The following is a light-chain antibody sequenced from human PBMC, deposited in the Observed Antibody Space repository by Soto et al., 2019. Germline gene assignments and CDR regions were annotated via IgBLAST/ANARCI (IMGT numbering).Light chain of an antibody. J-gene: IGKJ2*01. CDR3: QQYGSSPYT. Sequence: EIVLTQSPGTLSLSPGERATLSCSASQSVSSNYLDWFQQKPGQAPRLLIYGTTSRTTDIPDRFSGSGSGTDFTLTISRLEPEDFAVYYCQQYGSSPYTFGQGTKLEIK. CDR2: GTT. CDR1: QSVSSNY. V-gene: IGKV3-20*01.